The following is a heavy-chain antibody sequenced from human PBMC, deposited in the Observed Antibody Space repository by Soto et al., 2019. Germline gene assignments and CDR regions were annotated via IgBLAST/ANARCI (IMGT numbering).Heavy chain of an antibody. CDR1: GYTFTSYA. CDR3: ARTVPVNYDFWSGYYTGNYYGMDV. Sequence: ASVKVSCKASGYTFTSYAMHWVRQAPGQRLEWMGWINAGNGNTKYSQKFQGRVTITRDTSASTAYMELSSLRSEDTAVYYCARTVPVNYDFWSGYYTGNYYGMDVWGQGTTVTVSS. V-gene: IGHV1-3*01. CDR2: INAGNGNT. D-gene: IGHD3-3*01. J-gene: IGHJ6*02.